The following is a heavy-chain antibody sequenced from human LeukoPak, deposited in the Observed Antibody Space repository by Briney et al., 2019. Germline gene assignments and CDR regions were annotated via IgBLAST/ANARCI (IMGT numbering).Heavy chain of an antibody. CDR1: GFTFSSYS. CDR3: ASLTGGPVPDY. Sequence: GGSLRLSCAASGFTFSSYSMNWVRQAPGKGLEWVSYISSSSSTIYYADSVKGRFTISRDNAKNSLYLQMNSLRAEDTAVYYCASLTGGPVPDYWGQGTLVTVSS. D-gene: IGHD7-27*01. CDR2: ISSSSSTI. J-gene: IGHJ4*02. V-gene: IGHV3-48*01.